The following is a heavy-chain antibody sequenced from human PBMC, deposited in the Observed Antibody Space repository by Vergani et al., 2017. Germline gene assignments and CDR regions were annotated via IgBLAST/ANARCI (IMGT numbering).Heavy chain of an antibody. CDR3: VKGWDIVVVVAAIPFDY. Sequence: EVQLVESGGGLVQPGGSLRLSCSASGFTFSSYAMHWVRQAPGKGLEYVSAISSNGGNTSYADSVKGRFTISRDNSKNTLYLQMSSLRAEDTAVYYCVKGWDIVVVVAAIPFDYWGQGTLVTVSS. CDR1: GFTFSSYA. D-gene: IGHD2-15*01. V-gene: IGHV3-64D*06. CDR2: ISSNGGNT. J-gene: IGHJ4*02.